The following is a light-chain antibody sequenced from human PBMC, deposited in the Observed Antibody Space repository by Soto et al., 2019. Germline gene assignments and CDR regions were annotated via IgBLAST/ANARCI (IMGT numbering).Light chain of an antibody. J-gene: IGKJ4*01. V-gene: IGKV3-20*01. CDR1: QSVSSSY. CDR2: GAS. CDR3: QLYGSSPLT. Sequence: EIVLTQSPGTLSLSPGERATLSCRASQSVSSSYLGWYQQKPGQAPRLLIYGASNRATGIPDRFSGIGSGTDFPHTISRLEPQYFAVYYCQLYGSSPLTFGAGTKVEIK.